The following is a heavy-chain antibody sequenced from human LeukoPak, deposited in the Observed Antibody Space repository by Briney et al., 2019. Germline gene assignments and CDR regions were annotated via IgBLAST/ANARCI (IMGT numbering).Heavy chain of an antibody. CDR3: GRDALVGYFSYYYMDV. CDR2: INHSGST. CDR1: GGSFSGYE. D-gene: IGHD2-15*01. Sequence: KTSETLSLTCGVYGGSFSGYEWSWIRQPPGRGLEWIGEINHSGSTNYNPSLKSRVTISVDTSKNEFSLKLSSVTAADTAVYYCGRDALVGYFSYYYMDVWGKGTTVTVSS. V-gene: IGHV4-34*01. J-gene: IGHJ6*03.